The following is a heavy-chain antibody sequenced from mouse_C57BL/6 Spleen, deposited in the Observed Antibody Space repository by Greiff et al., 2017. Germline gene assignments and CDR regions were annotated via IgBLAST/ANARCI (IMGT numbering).Heavy chain of an antibody. CDR3: AKQWGYGNLYAMDY. Sequence: VMLVESGPGLVAPSQSLSITCSVSGFSLTSYGLYWFRQPPGKGLVWLGVIWGGGSTNYNSALMSRLSISKDNSKSQVFLKMNSLQTDDTAMYYCAKQWGYGNLYAMDYWGQGTSVTVSS. CDR2: IWGGGST. D-gene: IGHD2-10*02. CDR1: GFSLTSYG. V-gene: IGHV2-9*01. J-gene: IGHJ4*01.